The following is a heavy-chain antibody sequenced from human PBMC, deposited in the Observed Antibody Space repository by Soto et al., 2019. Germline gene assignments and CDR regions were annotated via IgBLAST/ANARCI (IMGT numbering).Heavy chain of an antibody. J-gene: IGHJ3*02. CDR1: GFTFSNYA. D-gene: IGHD6-19*01. Sequence: GSLGLSGAASGFTFSNYAMHWVRQAPGKGLEWVAVLSYDGSNKYYADSVKGRFTISRDNSKNTPYLQMNSLRAEDTDVYYCARGHWLGFDIWGQGTMVTV. CDR2: LSYDGSNK. CDR3: ARGHWLGFDI. V-gene: IGHV3-30*01.